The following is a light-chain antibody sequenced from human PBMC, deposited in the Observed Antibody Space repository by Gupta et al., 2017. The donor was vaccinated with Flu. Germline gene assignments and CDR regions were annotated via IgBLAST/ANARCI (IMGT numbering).Light chain of an antibody. CDR2: EVS. V-gene: IGLV2-14*01. CDR1: SSDVGGYNY. CDR3: SSYTSSSTHYV. J-gene: IGLJ1*01. Sequence: SSDVGGYNYVSWYQQHPGKAPKLMIYEVSNRPSGVSNLFSGSKSGNTASLTISGLQAEDEADYYCSSYTSSSTHYVFGTGTKVTVL.